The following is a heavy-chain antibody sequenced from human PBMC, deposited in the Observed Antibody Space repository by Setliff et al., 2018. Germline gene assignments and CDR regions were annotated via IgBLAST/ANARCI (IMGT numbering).Heavy chain of an antibody. Sequence: SVKVSCKASGGTFSSYAISWVRQAPGQGLEWMGGIIPILGIANYAQKFQGRVTITADKSTSTAYMELSSLRSDDTALYYCARGPSPTVTPSRLIYFYHMDVWGTGTTVTVSS. J-gene: IGHJ6*03. V-gene: IGHV1-69*10. CDR3: ARGPSPTVTPSRLIYFYHMDV. CDR2: IIPILGIA. D-gene: IGHD4-17*01. CDR1: GGTFSSYA.